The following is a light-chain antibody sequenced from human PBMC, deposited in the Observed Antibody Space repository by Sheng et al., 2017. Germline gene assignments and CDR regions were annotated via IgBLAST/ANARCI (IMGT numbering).Light chain of an antibody. Sequence: IQMTQSPSTLSASVGDRVTITCRASQNIRIWLAWYQQKPGKAPKALIYKASNLESGVPSRFSGGGSGTQFTLTISNLQPDDFATYYCLQDYNYPYTFGQGTKLEIK. CDR1: QNIRIW. J-gene: IGKJ2*01. V-gene: IGKV1-5*03. CDR2: KAS. CDR3: LQDYNYPYT.